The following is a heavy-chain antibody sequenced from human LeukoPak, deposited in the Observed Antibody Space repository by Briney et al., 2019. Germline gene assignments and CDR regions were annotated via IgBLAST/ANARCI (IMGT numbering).Heavy chain of an antibody. Sequence: GGSLRLSCAASGFTFSSYAMHWVRQAPGKGLEWVAVISYDGSNKYYADSVKGRFTISRDNSKNTLYLQMNSLRAEDTAVYYCARGRVGSGGYMDVWGKGTTVTVSS. D-gene: IGHD3-10*01. V-gene: IGHV3-30*04. CDR1: GFTFSSYA. J-gene: IGHJ6*03. CDR3: ARGRVGSGGYMDV. CDR2: ISYDGSNK.